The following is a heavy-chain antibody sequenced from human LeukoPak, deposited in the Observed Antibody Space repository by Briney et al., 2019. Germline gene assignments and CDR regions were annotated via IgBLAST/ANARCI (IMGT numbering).Heavy chain of an antibody. Sequence: PGGSLRLSCAASGFTFSNSALSWVRQAPGKGLEWVSDISGSGGSTYYADSVKGRFTISRDNSKNTLYLQMNSLRAEDTAVYYCTIYDFWSRVFGYWGQGTLVTVSS. J-gene: IGHJ4*02. V-gene: IGHV3-23*01. CDR1: GFTFSNSA. CDR2: ISGSGGST. CDR3: TIYDFWSRVFGY. D-gene: IGHD3-3*01.